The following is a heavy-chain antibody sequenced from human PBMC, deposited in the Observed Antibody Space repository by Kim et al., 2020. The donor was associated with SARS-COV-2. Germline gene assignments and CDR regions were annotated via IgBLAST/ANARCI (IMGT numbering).Heavy chain of an antibody. Sequence: ASVKVSCKTSRYTFPSYGIHWARQAPGQRLEWMGWIHAGNGNTKYSQKFQARVNITRDTSASTAYMELSRLRSEDTAVYYCARVLGRNSVIIGLDVWGQGTTVTVSS. V-gene: IGHV1-3*01. CDR3: ARVLGRNSVIIGLDV. J-gene: IGHJ6*02. D-gene: IGHD1-7*01. CDR2: IHAGNGNT. CDR1: RYTFPSYG.